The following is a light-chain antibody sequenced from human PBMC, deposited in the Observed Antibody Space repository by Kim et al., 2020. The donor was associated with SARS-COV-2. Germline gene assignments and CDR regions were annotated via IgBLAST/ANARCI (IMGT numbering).Light chain of an antibody. Sequence: GQSSTIARPGTSSDVGGYKYVSWYQQHPGKAPKRMIYDVSNRPSGVSNRFSGAKSGNTASLTISGLQAEDEADYYCSSYTSSSTVVFGGGTQLTVL. CDR3: SSYTSSSTVV. CDR1: SSDVGGYKY. CDR2: DVS. V-gene: IGLV2-14*03. J-gene: IGLJ2*01.